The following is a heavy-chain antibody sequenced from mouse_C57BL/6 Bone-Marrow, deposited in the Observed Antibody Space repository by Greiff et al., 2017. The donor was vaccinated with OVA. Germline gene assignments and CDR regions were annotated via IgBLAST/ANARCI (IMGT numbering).Heavy chain of an antibody. CDR1: GYTFTDYY. J-gene: IGHJ2*01. Sequence: VQLQQSGPELVKPGASVKISCKASGYTFTDYYMNWVKQSHGKSLEWIGDINPNNGGTSYNQKFKGKATLTVDKSSSTAYMELRSLPSEDSAVYYCARGDYGSSLDYWGQGTTLTVSS. CDR3: ARGDYGSSLDY. D-gene: IGHD1-1*01. CDR2: INPNNGGT. V-gene: IGHV1-26*01.